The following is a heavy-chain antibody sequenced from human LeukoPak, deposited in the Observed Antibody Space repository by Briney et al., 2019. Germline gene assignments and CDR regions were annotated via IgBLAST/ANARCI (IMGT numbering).Heavy chain of an antibody. CDR3: ARGWVPSDITLK. CDR2: INSDESDT. J-gene: IGHJ3*01. V-gene: IGHV3-74*01. CDR1: GFTFSNYW. D-gene: IGHD3-22*01. Sequence: GGSLRLSCAASGFTFSNYWMHWVRQAPGRGLVWVSRINSDESDTNYADSVKGRFTISRDNARNTVYLQMNSLRAEDTAVYYCARGWVPSDITLKWGQGTMVTVSS.